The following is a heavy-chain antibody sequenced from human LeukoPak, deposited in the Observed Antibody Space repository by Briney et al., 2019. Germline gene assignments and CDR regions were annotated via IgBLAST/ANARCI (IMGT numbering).Heavy chain of an antibody. CDR3: ARVKSKGEYYFDY. Sequence: GASVKVSCKASGYTFTGYYMHWVRQAPGQGLEWMGWINPNSGGTNYAQKFQGRVTMTRDTSISTAYMELSRLRSDDTAVYYCARVKSKGEYYFDYWGQGALVTVSS. CDR1: GYTFTGYY. V-gene: IGHV1-2*02. J-gene: IGHJ4*02. CDR2: INPNSGGT. D-gene: IGHD1-26*01.